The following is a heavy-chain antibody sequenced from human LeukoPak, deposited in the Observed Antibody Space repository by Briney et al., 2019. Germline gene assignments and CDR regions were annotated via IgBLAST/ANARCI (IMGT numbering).Heavy chain of an antibody. J-gene: IGHJ4*02. Sequence: PGGSLRLSCAASGFTFSNAWMSWVRQAPDKGLKWVAVIANDGRDKKYADSVKGRFTISRDNSKSTLYLQMNSLRGDDTALYYCARDFNLGPAGYYFDYWGQGALVTVSS. V-gene: IGHV3-30*03. CDR3: ARDFNLGPAGYYFDY. D-gene: IGHD2-2*01. CDR1: GFTFSNAW. CDR2: IANDGRDK.